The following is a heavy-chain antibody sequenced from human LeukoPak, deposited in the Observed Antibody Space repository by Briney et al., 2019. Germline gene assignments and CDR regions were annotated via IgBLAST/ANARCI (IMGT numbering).Heavy chain of an antibody. V-gene: IGHV3-11*04. J-gene: IGHJ4*02. CDR2: ISATGYTI. D-gene: IGHD3-16*01. CDR1: GFSVSSNY. Sequence: GGSLRLXCAASGFSVSSNYMSWVRQAPGKGLEWVSYISATGYTIYYTDSVKGRFTISRDNAKNSLYLQMNSLRAEDTAVYYCARVSRSGSWGFFDYWGQGTLVTVSS. CDR3: ARVSRSGSWGFFDY.